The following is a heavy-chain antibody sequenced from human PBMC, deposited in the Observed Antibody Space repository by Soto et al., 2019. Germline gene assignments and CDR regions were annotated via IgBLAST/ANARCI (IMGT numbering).Heavy chain of an antibody. J-gene: IGHJ6*02. V-gene: IGHV1-46*01. Sequence: QMQLVQSGAEVKRPGASVRVSCKSSGYTFTSFYIHWVRQAPGQGLEWMGIINPSGGITNFAQRFQGRATMTRDRSTNTHYMELSSLKPDEPAVYYCASSPAFSSSWYGIPPDPSHGMDVWGQGTTVTVS. D-gene: IGHD6-13*01. CDR3: ASSPAFSSSWYGIPPDPSHGMDV. CDR2: INPSGGIT. CDR1: GYTFTSFY.